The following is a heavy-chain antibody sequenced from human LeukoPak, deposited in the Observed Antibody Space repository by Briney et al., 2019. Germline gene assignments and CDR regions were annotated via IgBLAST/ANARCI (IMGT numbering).Heavy chain of an antibody. CDR1: GYTFTSYY. CDR2: INPSGGST. V-gene: IGHV1-46*01. Sequence: ASVKVSCKASGYTFTSYYMHWVRQAPGQGLEWMGIINPSGGSTSYAQKFQGRVTMTRDTSTSTVYMELSSLRSEDTAVYYCARDGGDCSSTSCYVTFDYWGQGTLVTVSS. D-gene: IGHD2-2*01. CDR3: ARDGGDCSSTSCYVTFDY. J-gene: IGHJ4*02.